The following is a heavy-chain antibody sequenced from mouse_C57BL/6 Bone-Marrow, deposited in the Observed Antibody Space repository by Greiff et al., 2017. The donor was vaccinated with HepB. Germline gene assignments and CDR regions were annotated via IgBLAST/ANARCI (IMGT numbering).Heavy chain of an antibody. Sequence: EVQLQQSGPGLVKPSQSLSLTCSVTGYSITSGYYWNWIRQFPGNKLEWMGYISYDGSNNYNPSLKNRISITRDTSKNQFFLKLNSVTTEDTATYYCARAYYSNYLYYFDYWGQGTTLTVSS. CDR1: GYSITSGYY. CDR2: ISYDGSN. CDR3: ARAYYSNYLYYFDY. V-gene: IGHV3-6*01. D-gene: IGHD2-5*01. J-gene: IGHJ2*01.